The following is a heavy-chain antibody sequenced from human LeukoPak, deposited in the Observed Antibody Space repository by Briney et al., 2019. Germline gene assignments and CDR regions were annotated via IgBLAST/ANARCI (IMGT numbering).Heavy chain of an antibody. D-gene: IGHD6-19*01. J-gene: IGHJ4*02. V-gene: IGHV4-59*08. CDR3: ARHSRPWLGFDY. Sequence: PSDTLSLTCTAPGGSLSSYYWSWIRQPPGKGLEWIGHIYYSGSTNYNPSLKSRVTISVDTSKNQFSLKLSSVTAADRAVYYCARHSRPWLGFDYWGQGTLVTVSS. CDR1: GGSLSSYY. CDR2: IYYSGST.